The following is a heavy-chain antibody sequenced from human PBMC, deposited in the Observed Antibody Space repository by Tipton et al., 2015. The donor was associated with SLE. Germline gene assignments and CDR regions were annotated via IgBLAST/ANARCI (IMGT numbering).Heavy chain of an antibody. D-gene: IGHD5/OR15-5a*01. V-gene: IGHV4-59*12. CDR3: AGVSRDAFEI. CDR1: GGSISSYR. CDR2: VYYSGST. J-gene: IGHJ3*02. Sequence: TLSLTCTVSGGSISSYRWSWIRQPPGKGLEWIGYVYYSGSTNYNPSLKSRVTISVDTSKNQFSLKLSSVTAADTAVYYCAGVSRDAFEIWGQGTMVTVSS.